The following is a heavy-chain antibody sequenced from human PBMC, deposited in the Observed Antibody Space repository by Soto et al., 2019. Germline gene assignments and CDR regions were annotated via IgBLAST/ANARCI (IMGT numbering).Heavy chain of an antibody. D-gene: IGHD2-21*01. CDR1: GTSISSSYW. CDR3: ATVPPRIVVVLAEFHT. J-gene: IGHJ4*02. CDR2: IYHNGIT. V-gene: IGHV4-4*02. Sequence: SETLSLTCRVSGTSISSSYWWAWVRQSPGKGLEWIGEIYHNGITKYNPSLKSRVSMSIDKSNNQFSLKLTSVTAADTAVYYCATVPPRIVVVLAEFHTWVQGTLVTVSS.